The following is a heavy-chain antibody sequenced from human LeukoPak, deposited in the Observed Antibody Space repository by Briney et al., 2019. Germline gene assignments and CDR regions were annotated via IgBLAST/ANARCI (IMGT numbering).Heavy chain of an antibody. J-gene: IGHJ6*03. CDR3: ARVGDLFGAHRVRGLPPDYYYMDV. V-gene: IGHV4-61*02. CDR1: VGSISSGNYY. CDR2: IYKSGST. Sequence: SETLSLTSTVSVGSISSGNYYWSWIRQPAGKGLEWMGRIYKSGSTNSNPSLKSRVIISVDTSKNQFSLKLTSVTAADTAVYYCARVGDLFGAHRVRGLPPDYYYMDVWGKGTTVTVSS. D-gene: IGHD3-10*01.